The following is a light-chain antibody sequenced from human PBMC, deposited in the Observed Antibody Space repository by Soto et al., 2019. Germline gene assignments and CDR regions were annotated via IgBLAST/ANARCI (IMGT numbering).Light chain of an antibody. CDR1: QTISTY. J-gene: IGKJ2*01. Sequence: DIQMTQSPSSLCASVGDRVTITCRASQTISTYLNWYQQEPVKAPKLLIYAASSLQSGVPSRFSGSGSGTDFTLTISSLQPEDFAAYYCQQSHGIPYTFGQGTKLEIK. CDR3: QQSHGIPYT. CDR2: AAS. V-gene: IGKV1-39*01.